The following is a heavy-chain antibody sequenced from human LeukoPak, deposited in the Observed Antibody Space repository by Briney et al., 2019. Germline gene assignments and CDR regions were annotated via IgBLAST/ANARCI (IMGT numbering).Heavy chain of an antibody. CDR3: AKTHGYFDQ. J-gene: IGHJ4*02. CDR2: ISGSGETT. Sequence: GGSLRLSCAASGFPFSSYGMTWLRQTPAKGLEWVSAISGSGETTYYSDSVKGRFTISRDNSKNTLFLQMNSLRVEDAGMYYCAKTHGYFDQWGQGTLVAVSS. D-gene: IGHD3-22*01. CDR1: GFPFSSYG. V-gene: IGHV3-23*01.